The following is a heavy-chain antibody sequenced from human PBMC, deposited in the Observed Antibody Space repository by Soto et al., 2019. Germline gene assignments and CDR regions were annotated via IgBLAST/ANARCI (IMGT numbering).Heavy chain of an antibody. CDR3: ARGGIVAVPAALSSYHDYTNYRFDS. CDR1: GGSFSDFA. Sequence: QVQLAQSGAEVRKPGSSVKVSCGASGGSFSDFAFSWVRQAPGQGLEWMGGFIPMFAASKYAQRFQERVTITEAESTNTVYLALSSLTSDDTATYYCARGGIVAVPAALSSYHDYTNYRFDSWGQGTLVTVSS. D-gene: IGHD2-15*01. V-gene: IGHV1-69*01. J-gene: IGHJ4*02. CDR2: FIPMFAAS.